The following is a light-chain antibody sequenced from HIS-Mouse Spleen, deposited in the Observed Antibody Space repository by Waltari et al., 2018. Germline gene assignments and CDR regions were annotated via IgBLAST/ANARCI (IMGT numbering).Light chain of an antibody. J-gene: IGLJ1*01. CDR1: VLAKKY. Sequence: SYELTQPSSVSVSPGQTARITCSGDVLAKKYARWFQQKPGQAPVLVIYKDSERPSGIPERFSGSSSGTTVTLTISGAQVEDEADHYCYSAADNNVYVFGTGTKVTVL. CDR2: KDS. CDR3: YSAADNNVYV. V-gene: IGLV3-27*01.